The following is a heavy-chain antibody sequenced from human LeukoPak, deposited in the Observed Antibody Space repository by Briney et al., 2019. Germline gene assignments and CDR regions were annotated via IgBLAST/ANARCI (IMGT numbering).Heavy chain of an antibody. Sequence: PGGSLRLSCAASGFTFSSYGMHWVRQAPGKGLEWVSYISSSGSTIYYADSVKGRFTISRDNAKNSLYLQMNNLRAEDTAVYYCARDRWGKYYFDYWGQGTLVTVSS. D-gene: IGHD7-27*01. V-gene: IGHV3-48*04. CDR2: ISSSGSTI. J-gene: IGHJ4*02. CDR1: GFTFSSYG. CDR3: ARDRWGKYYFDY.